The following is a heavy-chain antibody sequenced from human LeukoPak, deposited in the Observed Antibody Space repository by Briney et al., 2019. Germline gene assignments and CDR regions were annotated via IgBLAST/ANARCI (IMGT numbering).Heavy chain of an antibody. J-gene: IGHJ4*02. V-gene: IGHV4-59*01. CDR3: ARVAASYYDSSGYYDY. D-gene: IGHD3-22*01. CDR1: GGSISSYY. Sequence: PSETLSLTCTVSGGSISSYYWSWIRQPPGKGLEWIGYIYYSGSTNYNPSLKSRVTISVDTSKNQFSLKLSSVTAADTAVYYCARVAASYYDSSGYYDYWGQGTLVTVSS. CDR2: IYYSGST.